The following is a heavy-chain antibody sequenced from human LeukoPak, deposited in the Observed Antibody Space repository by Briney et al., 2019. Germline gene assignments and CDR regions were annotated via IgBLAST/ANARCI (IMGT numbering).Heavy chain of an antibody. V-gene: IGHV5-51*01. D-gene: IGHD6-19*01. CDR1: GDSFTSYW. CDR3: ARRIGSGWYDY. CDR2: INPGDSDT. J-gene: IGHJ4*02. Sequence: GESLKISCKCSGDSFTSYWIGWVRQMPGKGLEWLGIINPGDSDTRYSPSFQGQVTISADKSISTANLQWSSLKASDTAMYYCARRIGSGWYDYWGQGTLVTVSS.